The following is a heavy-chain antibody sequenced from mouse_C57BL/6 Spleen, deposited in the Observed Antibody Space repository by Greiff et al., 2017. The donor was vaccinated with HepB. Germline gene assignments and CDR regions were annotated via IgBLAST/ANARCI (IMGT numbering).Heavy chain of an antibody. CDR3: ASPRYCGFAY. J-gene: IGHJ3*01. D-gene: IGHD2-12*01. CDR1: GFTFSDYG. Sequence: EVKLVESGGGLVKPGGSLKLSCAASGFTFSDYGMHWVRQAPEKGLEWVAYISSGSSTIYYADTVKGRFTISRDNAKNTPFLQMTSLRSEDTAMYYCASPRYCGFAYWGQGTLVTVSA. V-gene: IGHV5-17*01. CDR2: ISSGSSTI.